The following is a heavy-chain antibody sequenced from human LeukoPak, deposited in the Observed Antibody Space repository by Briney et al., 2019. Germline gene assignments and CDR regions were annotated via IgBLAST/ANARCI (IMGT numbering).Heavy chain of an antibody. V-gene: IGHV3-48*02. J-gene: IGHJ4*02. D-gene: IGHD1-26*01. CDR1: GVTFSSFS. CDR3: ARDLHSGGYTFDY. Sequence: PGGSLRLSCAASGVTFSSFSMNWVRQAPGEGLEWVSYISSTSSSIFYADSVKGRFTISRDNANSLLFLQMNSLRDEDTAVYYCARDLHSGGYTFDYWGQGTLVTVSS. CDR2: ISSTSSSI.